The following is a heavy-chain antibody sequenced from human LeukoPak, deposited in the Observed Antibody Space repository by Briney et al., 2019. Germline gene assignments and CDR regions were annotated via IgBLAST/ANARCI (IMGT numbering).Heavy chain of an antibody. CDR3: ARVLITHSSSWYPLWKNNWFDP. V-gene: IGHV4-31*03. CDR1: GGSISSGGYY. CDR2: IYYSGST. D-gene: IGHD6-13*01. Sequence: SETLSLTCTVSGGSISSGGYYWSWIRQHPGKGLEWIGYIYYSGSTYYNPSLKSGVTISVDASKNQFSLKLSSVTAADTAVYYCARVLITHSSSWYPLWKNNWFDPWGQGTLVTVSS. J-gene: IGHJ5*02.